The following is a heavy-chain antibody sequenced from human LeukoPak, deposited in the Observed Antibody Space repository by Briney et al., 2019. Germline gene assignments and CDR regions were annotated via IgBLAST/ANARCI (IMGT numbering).Heavy chain of an antibody. D-gene: IGHD4-11*01. CDR3: ARKSYSNYAIDY. Sequence: SETLSLTCAVSGYSISSGYYWGWIRQPPGKGLEWIGSIYHSGSTYYNPSLKSRVTISVDTSKNQFSLKLSPVTAADTAVYYCARKSYSNYAIDYWGQGTLVTVSS. V-gene: IGHV4-38-2*01. J-gene: IGHJ4*02. CDR2: IYHSGST. CDR1: GYSISSGYY.